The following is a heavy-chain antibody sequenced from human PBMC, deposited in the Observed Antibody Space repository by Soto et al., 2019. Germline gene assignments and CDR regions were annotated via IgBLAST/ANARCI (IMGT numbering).Heavy chain of an antibody. D-gene: IGHD4-17*01. J-gene: IGHJ4*02. V-gene: IGHV4-31*03. Sequence: QVQLQESGPGLVKPSQTLSLTCTVSGGSISSGGYYWSWIRQHPGKGLEWIGYIYYSGSTYSNPALKLRVTISVETSKNQVSLKPSSVTAADTAVYYCARDHYDDDGDYFDYWGQGTLVTVSS. CDR3: ARDHYDDDGDYFDY. CDR2: IYYSGST. CDR1: GGSISSGGYY.